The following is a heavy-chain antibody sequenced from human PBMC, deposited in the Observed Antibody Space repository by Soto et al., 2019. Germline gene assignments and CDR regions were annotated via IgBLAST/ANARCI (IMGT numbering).Heavy chain of an antibody. V-gene: IGHV3-30*18. Sequence: GGSLRLSCAASGFTFSSYGMHWVRQAPGKGLEWVAVISYDERNKYYADSVKGRLTISRDNSKNTLYLQMNSLRAEDTAVYYCAKDHLMTTVTTVGYWGQGTLVTVSS. CDR3: AKDHLMTTVTTVGY. J-gene: IGHJ4*02. CDR2: ISYDERNK. CDR1: GFTFSSYG. D-gene: IGHD4-17*01.